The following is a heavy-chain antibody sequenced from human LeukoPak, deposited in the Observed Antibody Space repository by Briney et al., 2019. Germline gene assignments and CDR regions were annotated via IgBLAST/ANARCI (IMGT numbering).Heavy chain of an antibody. CDR3: ARGTGYGVFDI. CDR2: IISSSSSI. D-gene: IGHD2-8*01. V-gene: IGHV3-21*01. CDR1: GFTFSSYS. J-gene: IGHJ3*02. Sequence: PGGSLRLSCAASGFTFSSYSMNWVRQAPGKGLEWVSSIISSSSSIYYADSLKGRFTISRDNARNTLYLQMNSLRAEDTALYYCARGTGYGVFDIWGQGTMVTVPS.